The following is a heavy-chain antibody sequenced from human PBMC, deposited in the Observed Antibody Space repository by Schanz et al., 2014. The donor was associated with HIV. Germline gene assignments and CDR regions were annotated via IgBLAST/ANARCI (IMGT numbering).Heavy chain of an antibody. CDR2: IWYDGSNK. CDR1: GFTFSTYG. CDR3: AREGSNYYGSGSYYKTYGMDV. Sequence: QVQLVESGGRVVQPGRSLRLSCAASGFTFSTYGMHWVRQAPGKGLEWVAVIWYDGSNKYYADSVKGRFTISRDNSKNTLHLQMNSLRAEDTAVYYCAREGSNYYGSGSYYKTYGMDVWGQGTTVTVSS. J-gene: IGHJ6*02. D-gene: IGHD3-10*01. V-gene: IGHV3-33*01.